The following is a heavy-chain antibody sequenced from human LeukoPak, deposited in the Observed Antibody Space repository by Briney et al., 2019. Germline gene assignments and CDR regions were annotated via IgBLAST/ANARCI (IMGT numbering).Heavy chain of an antibody. CDR1: GYTFTSYY. V-gene: IGHV1-46*01. Sequence: GASVKVSCKASGYTFTSYYMHWVRQAPGQGLEWMGLINPSGGSTSYAQKFQGRVTMTRDTSTSTVYMELSSLRSEDTAVYYCAREGYSGYDHDYWGQGTLVTVSS. D-gene: IGHD5-12*01. CDR2: INPSGGST. CDR3: AREGYSGYDHDY. J-gene: IGHJ4*02.